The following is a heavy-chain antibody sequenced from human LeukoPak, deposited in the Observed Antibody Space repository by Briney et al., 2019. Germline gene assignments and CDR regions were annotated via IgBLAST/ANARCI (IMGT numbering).Heavy chain of an antibody. CDR2: ITGSSDAT. V-gene: IGHV3-23*01. D-gene: IGHD2-21*02. CDR3: AKKTSYCAGDCFPYFFDY. CDR1: GFTFSSYV. Sequence: GGSLRLSCVASGFTFSSYVMTWVRQAPGEGLECVSAITGSSDATYYADSVKGRFTISRDNSKNTLFLQMNSLRAEDTAVYYCAKKTSYCAGDCFPYFFDYWGRGTLVTVSS. J-gene: IGHJ4*02.